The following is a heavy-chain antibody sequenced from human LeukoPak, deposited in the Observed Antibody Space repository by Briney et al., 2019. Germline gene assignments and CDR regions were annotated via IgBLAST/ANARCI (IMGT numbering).Heavy chain of an antibody. CDR2: IYSGGST. J-gene: IGHJ6*02. CDR1: GFTVSSNY. D-gene: IGHD3-10*01. CDR3: ARDKVGDYYYYGMDV. Sequence: PGGSLRLSCAASGFTVSSNYMSWVRQAPGKGLEWVSVIYSGGSTYYADSVKGRFTISRDNSKNTLYLQMNSLRAADTAVYYCARDKVGDYYYYGMDVWGQGTTVTVPS. V-gene: IGHV3-66*01.